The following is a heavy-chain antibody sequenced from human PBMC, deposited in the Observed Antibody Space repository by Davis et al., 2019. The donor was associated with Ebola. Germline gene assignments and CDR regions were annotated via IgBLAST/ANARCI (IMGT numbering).Heavy chain of an antibody. CDR1: GFTFSIYG. D-gene: IGHD3/OR15-3a*01. CDR3: ARGDWTSLFDY. Sequence: PGGSLRLSCAASGFTFSIYGMNWVRQAPGKGLEWVSSISSSSSYIYQADSVKGRFTISRDNAKNSLYLQMNSLRAEDTAVYYCARGDWTSLFDYWGQGSLVTVSS. J-gene: IGHJ4*02. V-gene: IGHV3-21*01. CDR2: ISSSSSYI.